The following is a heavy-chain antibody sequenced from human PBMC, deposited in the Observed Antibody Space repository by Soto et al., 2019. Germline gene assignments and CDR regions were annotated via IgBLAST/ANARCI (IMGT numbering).Heavy chain of an antibody. CDR2: INGRSSTM. V-gene: IGHV3-48*02. Sequence: GGSLRLSCAASGFTFGIYSMNWVRQAPGKGLEWISYINGRSSTMYYADSVKGRFIISRDNADNSLYLQMNSLRDADTAVYYCARGDRFRCSGDRCFSDGLFLSWGQGTLVTVSS. J-gene: IGHJ5*02. CDR1: GFTFGIYS. CDR3: ARGDRFRCSGDRCFSDGLFLS. D-gene: IGHD2-15*01.